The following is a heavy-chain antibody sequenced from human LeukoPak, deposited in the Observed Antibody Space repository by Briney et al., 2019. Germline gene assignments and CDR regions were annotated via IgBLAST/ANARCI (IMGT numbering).Heavy chain of an antibody. J-gene: IGHJ4*02. V-gene: IGHV1-46*01. D-gene: IGHD2-2*01. Sequence: ASVQVSCKTSGYTFTSYHMHWVRQAPGQGLEWVVIIKSTGDTTVYAQKFQGRVTVTRDTSTSTVYMDLSSLSSEDTAVYYCVREDAHTYYFDFWGPGTLVTVSS. CDR2: IKSTGDTT. CDR1: GYTFTSYH. CDR3: VREDAHTYYFDF.